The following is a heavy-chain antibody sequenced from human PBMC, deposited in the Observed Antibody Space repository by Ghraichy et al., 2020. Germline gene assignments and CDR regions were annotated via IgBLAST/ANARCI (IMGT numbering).Heavy chain of an antibody. D-gene: IGHD6-13*01. J-gene: IGHJ3*02. CDR1: GFTVSSNY. CDR3: ARDGVGAAAGKDAFDI. Sequence: GGSLRLSCAASGFTVSSNYMSWVRQAPGKGLEWVSVIYSGGSTYYADSVKGRFTISRDNSKNTLYLQMNSLRAEDTAVYYCARDGVGAAAGKDAFDIWGQGTMVTVSS. V-gene: IGHV3-66*01. CDR2: IYSGGST.